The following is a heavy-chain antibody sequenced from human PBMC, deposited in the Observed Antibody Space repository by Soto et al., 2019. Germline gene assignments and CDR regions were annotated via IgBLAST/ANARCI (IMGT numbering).Heavy chain of an antibody. J-gene: IGHJ4*02. D-gene: IGHD3-22*01. CDR3: AIFVYHSSGYMDY. V-gene: IGHV4-59*01. CDR1: GGSISSYY. Sequence: PSETLSLTCTVAGGSISSYYWSWIRQPPGKELEWIGYIYYSGSTNYNPSLKSRVTISVDTSKNQFSLKLSDVTPPHTPVFYGAIFVYHSSGYMDYSCQGTLVT. CDR2: IYYSGST.